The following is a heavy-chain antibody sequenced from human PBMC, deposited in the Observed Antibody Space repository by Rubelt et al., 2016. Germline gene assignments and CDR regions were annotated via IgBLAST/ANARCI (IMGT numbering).Heavy chain of an antibody. CDR3: ARYNWNYSRFDY. CDR1: GGSISSGGYY. CDR2: IYYSGST. V-gene: IGHV4-31*03. D-gene: IGHD1-7*01. Sequence: QVQLQESGPGLVKPSQTLSLTCTVSGGSISSGGYYWSWIRQHPGKGLEWIGYIYYSGSTYYNPSLKRRVTISVDTSKNQFSLKLSSVTAADTAVYYCARYNWNYSRFDYWGQGTLVTVSS. J-gene: IGHJ4*02.